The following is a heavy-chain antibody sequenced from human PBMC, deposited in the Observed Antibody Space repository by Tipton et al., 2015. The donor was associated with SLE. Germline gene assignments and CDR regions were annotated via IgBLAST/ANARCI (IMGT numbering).Heavy chain of an antibody. Sequence: TLSLTCTVSGGSVSSGSYYWSWIRQPPGKGLEWIGFIYYSGSTDYKPSLKSRVTISIDTSKNHFSLKLSSVTAADTAVYYCARESGYDWGDFDYWGQGTLVTVSS. CDR3: ARESGYDWGDFDY. J-gene: IGHJ4*02. V-gene: IGHV4-61*03. CDR2: IYYSGST. CDR1: GGSVSSGSYY. D-gene: IGHD5-12*01.